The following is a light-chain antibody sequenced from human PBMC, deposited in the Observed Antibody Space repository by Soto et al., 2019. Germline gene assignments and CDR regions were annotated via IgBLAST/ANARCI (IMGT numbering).Light chain of an antibody. Sequence: QSVLTQPPSVSGSPGQSVTISCTATTTDIDNYDSVSWYQQAPGTAPKLIIYDVNNRPSGAPDRFSGSTSGNTASLTIFGLQVEDEAVYYCSSYTTGSTLPCVFGTGTKVTVX. CDR1: TTDIDNYDS. CDR2: DVN. CDR3: SSYTTGSTLPCV. J-gene: IGLJ1*01. V-gene: IGLV2-18*02.